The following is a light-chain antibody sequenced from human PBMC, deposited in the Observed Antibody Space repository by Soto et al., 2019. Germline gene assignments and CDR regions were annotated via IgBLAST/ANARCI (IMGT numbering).Light chain of an antibody. CDR3: MQGTHWRT. V-gene: IGKV2-30*01. CDR2: KVS. CDR1: QSLVFSDGNTY. J-gene: IGKJ1*01. Sequence: DVVLTQSPLSLPVTLGQPASISCRSSQSLVFSDGNTYLNWFHQRPGQSPRRLIYKVSNRDPGVPDRFSGSGSGTDFTLTISRVEAEDVGVYYCMQGTHWRTFGQGTKVDIK.